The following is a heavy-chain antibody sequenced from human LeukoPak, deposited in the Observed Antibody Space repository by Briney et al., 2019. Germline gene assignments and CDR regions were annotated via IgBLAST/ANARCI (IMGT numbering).Heavy chain of an antibody. Sequence: PGGSLRLSCVVSGLMFSNYDMSWVRQAPGEGLEWLSYISTSGNTTFYADSVQGRFTVSRDKSENSLFLRMNSLRAEDTAVYYCVRVAFRSPRRPFDIWGQGTKVTVSS. CDR3: VRVAFRSPRRPFDI. J-gene: IGHJ3*02. CDR1: GLMFSNYD. V-gene: IGHV3-11*01. CDR2: ISTSGNTT.